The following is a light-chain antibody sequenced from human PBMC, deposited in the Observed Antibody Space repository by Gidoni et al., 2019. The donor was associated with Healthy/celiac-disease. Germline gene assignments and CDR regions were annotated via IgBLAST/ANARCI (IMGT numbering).Light chain of an antibody. CDR2: GAS. CDR1: QSVSSN. J-gene: IGKJ4*02. CDR3: QQYNSWPTLT. V-gene: IGKV3-15*01. Sequence: EIVMTQSPATLSVSPGERATLSCRASQSVSSNLAWYQQKPGLAPRLLIYGASTRATGIPARFSASGSGTEFTLTISSLQSEDFAVYYCQQYNSWPTLTFXGXTKVEIK.